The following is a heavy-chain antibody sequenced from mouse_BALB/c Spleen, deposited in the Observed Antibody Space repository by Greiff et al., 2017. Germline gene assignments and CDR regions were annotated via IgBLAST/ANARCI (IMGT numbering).Heavy chain of an antibody. Sequence: VQLQQPGAELVKPGASVKLSCKASGYTFTSYWMHWVKQRPGQGLEWMGEINPSNGRTNYNEKFKSKATLTVDKSSSTAYMQLSSLTSEDSAIYYCARDGNSFAYWGQGTLVTVSA. CDR1: GYTFTSYW. J-gene: IGHJ3*01. CDR2: INPSNGRT. CDR3: ARDGNSFAY. D-gene: IGHD2-1*01. V-gene: IGHV1S81*02.